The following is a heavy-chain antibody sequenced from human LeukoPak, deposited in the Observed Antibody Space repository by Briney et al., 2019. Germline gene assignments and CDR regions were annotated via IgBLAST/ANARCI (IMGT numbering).Heavy chain of an antibody. D-gene: IGHD6-19*01. CDR3: AKASGWYYYGMDV. CDR1: GFTFSIYA. V-gene: IGHV3-23*01. J-gene: IGHJ6*02. Sequence: GGSLRLSCAASGFTFSIYAMSWVRQAPGKGLEWVSAISGSGGSTYYADSVKGRFTISRDNSKNTLYLQMNSLRAEDTAVYYCAKASGWYYYGMDVWGQGTTVTVSS. CDR2: ISGSGGST.